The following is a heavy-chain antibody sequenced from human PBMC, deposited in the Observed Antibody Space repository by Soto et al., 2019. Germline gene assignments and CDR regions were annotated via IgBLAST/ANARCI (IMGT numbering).Heavy chain of an antibody. Sequence: GASVKVSCKASGYRFTGYGISWGRQAPGQGLEWMGWISAYNGNTNYAQKLQGRVTMTTDTSTSTAYMELRSLRPEDAAVSYCSIACGGYHRDLFAYRGQRTLVPVSS. CDR3: SIACGGYHRDLFAY. D-gene: IGHD6-25*01. CDR2: ISAYNGNT. CDR1: GYRFTGYG. J-gene: IGHJ4*02. V-gene: IGHV1-18*04.